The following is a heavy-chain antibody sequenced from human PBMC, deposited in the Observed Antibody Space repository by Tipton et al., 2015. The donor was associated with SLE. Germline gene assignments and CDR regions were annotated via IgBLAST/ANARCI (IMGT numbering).Heavy chain of an antibody. CDR1: GGSISSDGYY. Sequence: LSLTCTVSGGSISSDGYYWSWIRQHPGKGLEWIGYIYYSGSTYYNPSLKSRVTISVDTSKNQFFLRLRSVTAADTAVYYCARSGYSSGWYRGRFDIWGQGTMVTVSS. J-gene: IGHJ3*02. CDR3: ARSGYSSGWYRGRFDI. D-gene: IGHD6-19*01. V-gene: IGHV4-31*03. CDR2: IYYSGST.